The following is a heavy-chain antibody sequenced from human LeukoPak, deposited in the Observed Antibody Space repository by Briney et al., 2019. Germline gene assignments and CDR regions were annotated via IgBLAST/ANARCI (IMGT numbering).Heavy chain of an antibody. Sequence: GASVKVSCKASGGTFGSYAISWVRQAPGQGLEWMGGIIPIFGTANYAQKFQGRVTITADESTSTAYMELSSLRSEDTAVYYCARGPITTRSHFDYWGQGTLVTVSS. CDR3: ARGPITTRSHFDY. J-gene: IGHJ4*02. CDR1: GGTFGSYA. V-gene: IGHV1-69*13. CDR2: IIPIFGTA. D-gene: IGHD3-22*01.